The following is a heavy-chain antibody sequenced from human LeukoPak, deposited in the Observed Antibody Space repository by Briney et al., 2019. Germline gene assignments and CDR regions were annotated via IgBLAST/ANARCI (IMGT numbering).Heavy chain of an antibody. V-gene: IGHV3-49*03. J-gene: IGHJ5*02. D-gene: IGHD3-3*01. CDR2: IRSKAYGVTT. Sequence: PGGSLRLXCTASGFTFGDYAMSWFRQAPGKGLEWVGFIRSKAYGVTTEYAASVKGRFTISRDDSKSIAYLQMNSLKTEDTAVYYCTRSRGYGRFFNWFDPWGQGTLVTVSS. CDR1: GFTFGDYA. CDR3: TRSRGYGRFFNWFDP.